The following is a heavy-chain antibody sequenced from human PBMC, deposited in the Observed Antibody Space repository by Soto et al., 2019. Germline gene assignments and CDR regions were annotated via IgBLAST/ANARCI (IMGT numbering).Heavy chain of an antibody. J-gene: IGHJ6*02. V-gene: IGHV3-48*02. D-gene: IGHD3-3*01. CDR2: ISSSSSTI. Sequence: PGGSLRLSCAASGFTFSSYSMNWVRQAPGKGLEWVSYISSSSSTIYYADSVKGRFTISRDNAKNSLYLQMNSLRDEDTAAYYCARYRFLEWLLRHYYYHYGIDDWGQGPTVTGSS. CDR3: ARYRFLEWLLRHYYYHYGIDD. CDR1: GFTFSSYS.